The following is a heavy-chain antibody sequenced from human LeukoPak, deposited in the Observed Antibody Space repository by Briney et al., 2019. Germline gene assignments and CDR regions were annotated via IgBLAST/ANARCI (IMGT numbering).Heavy chain of an antibody. J-gene: IGHJ6*02. V-gene: IGHV1-2*04. D-gene: IGHD3-9*01. CDR3: ARGEDILTGYYADGMDV. CDR1: GYTFTGYY. CDR2: INPNSGGT. Sequence: GASVKVSCKASGYTFTGYYMHWVRQAPGQGLEWMGWINPNSGGTNYAQKFQGWVTMTRDTSISTAYMELSRLRSDDTAVYYCARGEDILTGYYADGMDVWGQGTTVTVSS.